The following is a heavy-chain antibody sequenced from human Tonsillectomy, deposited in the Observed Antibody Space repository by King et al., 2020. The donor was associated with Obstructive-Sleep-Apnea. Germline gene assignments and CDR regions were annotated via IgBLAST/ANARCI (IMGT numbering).Heavy chain of an antibody. CDR2: INHSGGT. J-gene: IGHJ5*02. D-gene: IGHD6-13*01. CDR3: ARGSGAAAVNWFDP. V-gene: IGHV4-34*01. CDR1: GGSFSDYY. Sequence: VQLQQWGAGLLKPSETLSLTCAVFGGSFSDYYWSWIRQPPGKGLEWIGEINHSGGTNYNPSLKSRVTISVDTFKNQFSLKLDSVTAADTAVYYCARGSGAAAVNWFDPWGQGTLVTVSS.